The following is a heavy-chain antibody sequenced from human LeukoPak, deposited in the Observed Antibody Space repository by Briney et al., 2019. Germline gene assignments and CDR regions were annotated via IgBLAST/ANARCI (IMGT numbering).Heavy chain of an antibody. CDR3: AILEIYDSSGYDAFDI. CDR2: INPNSGGT. J-gene: IGHJ3*02. Sequence: ASVKVSCKASGYTFTGYYMHWVRQAPGQGLEWMGWINPNSGGTNYAQKFQGRVTMTRDTSISTAYMELSRLRSDDTAVYYCAILEIYDSSGYDAFDIWGQGTMVTVSS. D-gene: IGHD3-22*01. V-gene: IGHV1-2*02. CDR1: GYTFTGYY.